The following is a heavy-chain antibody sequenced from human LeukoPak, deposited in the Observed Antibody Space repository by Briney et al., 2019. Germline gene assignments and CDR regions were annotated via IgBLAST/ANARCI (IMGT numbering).Heavy chain of an antibody. J-gene: IGHJ4*02. D-gene: IGHD5-18*01. V-gene: IGHV3-30*04. Sequence: GGSLRLSCAASGFTFNTYAMHWVRQAPGRGLEWVAVISFDGSNKYYADSVKGRFTISRDNSKNTMYMKMNSLRAGDTAVYYCARESGYSYGRFDYWGQGTLVTVSS. CDR3: ARESGYSYGRFDY. CDR2: ISFDGSNK. CDR1: GFTFNTYA.